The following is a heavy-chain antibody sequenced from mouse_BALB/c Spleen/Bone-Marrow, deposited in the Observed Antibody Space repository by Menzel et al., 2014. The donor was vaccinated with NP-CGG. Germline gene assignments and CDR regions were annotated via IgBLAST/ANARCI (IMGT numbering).Heavy chain of an antibody. CDR1: GYAFSSYW. Sequence: QVQLKESGAELVRPGSSVKISCKASGYAFSSYWMNWVKQRPGQGLEWIGQIYPGDGDTNYNGKFKGNATLTADKSSSTAYMQLNRLTSKDSAVYFCEKEDDSIPFAYWRRGTPLTVST. J-gene: IGHJ3*01. CDR3: EKEDDSIPFAY. D-gene: IGHD1-1*01. CDR2: IYPGDGDT. V-gene: IGHV1-80*01.